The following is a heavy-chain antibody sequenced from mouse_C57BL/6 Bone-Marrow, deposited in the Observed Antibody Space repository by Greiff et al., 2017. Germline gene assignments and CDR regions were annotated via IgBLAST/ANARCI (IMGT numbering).Heavy chain of an antibody. CDR2: SWWDADK. CDR3: ARIHYCPLAWFAY. D-gene: IGHD1-2*01. V-gene: IGHV8-8*01. CDR1: GFSLRTFGMG. Sequence: QVTLKVSGPGILQPSQTLSLTCSFSGFSLRTFGMGVGWIRQPSGKGLEWLVNSWWDADKYYNPALKRRLTISKDTSKNQVFLKISNVDTSDAATYYCARIHYCPLAWFAYWGQGTLVTVSA. J-gene: IGHJ3*01.